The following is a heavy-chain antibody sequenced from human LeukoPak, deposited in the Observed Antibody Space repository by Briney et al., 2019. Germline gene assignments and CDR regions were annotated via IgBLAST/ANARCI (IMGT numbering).Heavy chain of an antibody. V-gene: IGHV4-59*01. J-gene: IGHJ4*02. CDR2: IHYSGAT. Sequence: PSETLSLTCSVSGGSISDYYWSWLRQPPGKGLEWIGYIHYSGATSCNPSLKSRVIMSVDTSRNQFSLNLYSVTAADTAMYYCARHSSGWHLDFWGQGTLVTVSS. CDR3: ARHSSGWHLDF. CDR1: GGSISDYY. D-gene: IGHD6-19*01.